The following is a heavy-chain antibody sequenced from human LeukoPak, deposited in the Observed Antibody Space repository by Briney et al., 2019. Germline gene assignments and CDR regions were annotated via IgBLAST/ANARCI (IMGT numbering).Heavy chain of an antibody. CDR3: AKGRGTYYYGSGSLGIDY. V-gene: IGHV3-7*01. CDR1: GFTFSSYW. CDR2: IDQDGSSK. J-gene: IGHJ4*02. Sequence: GGSLRLSCAASGFTFSSYWMSWVRQAPGKGLEWVANIDQDGSSKYYMDSVRGRFTISRDNSKNTLYLQMNSLRAEDTAVYYCAKGRGTYYYGSGSLGIDYWGQGTLVTVSS. D-gene: IGHD3-10*01.